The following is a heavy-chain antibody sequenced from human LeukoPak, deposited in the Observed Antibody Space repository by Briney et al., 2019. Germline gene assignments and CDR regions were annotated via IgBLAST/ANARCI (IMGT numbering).Heavy chain of an antibody. CDR1: GLTFSSYG. CDR3: AKDRTAMPTYYFDY. CDR2: ISFDGSDK. J-gene: IGHJ4*02. Sequence: GRSLRLSCEASGLTFSSYGMHWVRRAPGKGLEWVAVISFDGSDKYYADSVSGRFTISRDNSKNTLYVQMNSLRAEDTAVYYCAKDRTAMPTYYFDYWGQGALVTVSS. V-gene: IGHV3-30*18. D-gene: IGHD2-2*01.